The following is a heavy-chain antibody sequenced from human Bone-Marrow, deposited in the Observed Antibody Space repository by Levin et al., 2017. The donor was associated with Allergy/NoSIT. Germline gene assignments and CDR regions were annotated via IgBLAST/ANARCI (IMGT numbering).Heavy chain of an antibody. CDR1: GLFMRLYY. J-gene: IGHJ4*02. CDR2: IYSSGST. CDR3: ARIEEVSIAAAANFDY. Sequence: HSQTLSLTCTVSGLFMRLYYWSWIRQAPGKGLEWIGHIYSSGSTRYNPSLQSRVTISLDMSKNQFSLELNSVTAADTAMYYCARIEEVSIAAAANFDYWGQGTLVTVSS. V-gene: IGHV4-59*08. D-gene: IGHD2-2*01.